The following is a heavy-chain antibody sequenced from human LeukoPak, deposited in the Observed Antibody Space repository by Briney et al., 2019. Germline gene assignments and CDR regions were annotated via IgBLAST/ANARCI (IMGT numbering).Heavy chain of an antibody. CDR3: AKGTGDNCYTPLDY. V-gene: IGHV3-23*01. CDR1: GFTFSSSA. J-gene: IGHJ4*02. Sequence: GGSLRLSSAASGFTFSSSAMSWVRQAPGKGLEWVSAISNNGGYTYYADSVQGRFTISRDNSKSTLCLQMSSLRAEDTAVYYCAKGTGDNCYTPLDYWGQGALVTVSS. D-gene: IGHD2-15*01. CDR2: ISNNGGYT.